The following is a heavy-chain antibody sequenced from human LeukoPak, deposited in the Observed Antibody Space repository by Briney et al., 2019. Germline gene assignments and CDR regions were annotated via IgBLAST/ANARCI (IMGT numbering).Heavy chain of an antibody. CDR1: GGSFSGYY. Sequence: PSETLSLTCAVYGGSFSGYYWSWIRQPPGKGLEWIGEINHSGSTNYNPSLKSRVTLSVDTSKNQFSLKLSSVTAADTAVYYCVTCSSTSCNAGMDVWGQGTTVTVSS. J-gene: IGHJ6*02. CDR3: VTCSSTSCNAGMDV. V-gene: IGHV4-34*01. CDR2: INHSGST. D-gene: IGHD2-2*01.